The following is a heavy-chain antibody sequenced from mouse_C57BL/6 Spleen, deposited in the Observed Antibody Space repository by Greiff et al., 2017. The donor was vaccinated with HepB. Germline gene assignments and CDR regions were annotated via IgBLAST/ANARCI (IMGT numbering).Heavy chain of an antibody. J-gene: IGHJ1*03. Sequence: VKLQQPGAELVRPGTSVKLSCKASGYTFTSYWMHWVKQRPGQGLEWIGVIDPSDSYTNYNQKFKGKATLTVDTSSSTAYMQLSSLTSEDSAVYYCAPGSSPLYWYFDVWGTGTTVTVSS. CDR3: APGSSPLYWYFDV. D-gene: IGHD1-1*01. CDR1: GYTFTSYW. CDR2: IDPSDSYT. V-gene: IGHV1-59*01.